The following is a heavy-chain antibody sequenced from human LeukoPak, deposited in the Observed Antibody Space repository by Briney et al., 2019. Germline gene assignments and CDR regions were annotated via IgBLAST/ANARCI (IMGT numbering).Heavy chain of an antibody. J-gene: IGHJ5*02. CDR2: IYYSGST. CDR3: ARDMFVLEQQSAITNWFDP. V-gene: IGHV4-59*12. Sequence: NSSETLSLTCTVSGGSISSYYWSWIRQPPGKGLEWIGYIYYSGSTNYNPSLNSRVTISVDTSKNQFSLKLSSVTAADTAVYYCARDMFVLEQQSAITNWFDPWGQGTLVTVSS. CDR1: GGSISSYY. D-gene: IGHD6-13*01.